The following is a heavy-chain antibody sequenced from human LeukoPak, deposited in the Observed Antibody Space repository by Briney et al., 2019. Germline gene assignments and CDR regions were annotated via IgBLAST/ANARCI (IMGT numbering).Heavy chain of an antibody. V-gene: IGHV4-59*01. CDR1: GGSLSPYY. CDR2: IYYSGVT. Sequence: SETLSLTCTVSGGSLSPYYWSWIRQPPGKGLELIGYIYYSGVTKYNRSLKSRVIISLDTCNNQFSLKLNSVTAADTAVYFCARVHRYCSGGSCYLLDFWGQGTLVTVSS. D-gene: IGHD2-15*01. J-gene: IGHJ4*02. CDR3: ARVHRYCSGGSCYLLDF.